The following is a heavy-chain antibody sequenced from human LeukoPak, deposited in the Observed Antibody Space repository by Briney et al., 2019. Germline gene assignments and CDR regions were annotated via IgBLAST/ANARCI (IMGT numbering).Heavy chain of an antibody. CDR1: GFTFSSYA. CDR3: AKGDDYGANTRLPKYNWFDP. CDR2: IRYDGNNK. J-gene: IGHJ5*02. V-gene: IGHV3-30*02. D-gene: IGHD4-23*01. Sequence: GGSLRLSCAASGFTFSSYAMHWVRQAPGKGLEWVAFIRYDGNNKNYADSANGRFTISRDNSKDTLYLQMNSLRAEDTAVYYCAKGDDYGANTRLPKYNWFDPWGQGTLVTVSS.